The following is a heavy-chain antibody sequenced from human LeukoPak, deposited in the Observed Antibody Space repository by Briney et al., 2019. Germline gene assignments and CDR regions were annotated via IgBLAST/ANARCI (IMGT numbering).Heavy chain of an antibody. J-gene: IGHJ4*02. CDR3: ARVSGLYVGVYYFDY. CDR1: GYALNTYG. CDR2: ISAYNGNT. D-gene: IGHD5-12*01. V-gene: IGHV1-18*04. Sequence: ASVKVSCKASGYALNTYGISWVRQAPGQGLEWVGFISAYNGNTHYAQMLQGRVTMTTDTSTNTAYMELRSLRPDDTAVYYCARVSGLYVGVYYFDYWGQGTLVTVSS.